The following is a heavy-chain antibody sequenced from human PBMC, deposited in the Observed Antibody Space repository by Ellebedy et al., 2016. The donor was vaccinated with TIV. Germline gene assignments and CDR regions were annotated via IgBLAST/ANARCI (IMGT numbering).Heavy chain of an antibody. CDR2: IIPIFGTA. CDR3: ARGLGAGFGEPGVLDAFDI. Sequence: ASVKVSCKASGGTFSSYAISWVRQAPGQGLEWMGGIIPIFGTANYAQKFQGRVTITADESTSTAYMELSSLRSEDTAVYYCARGLGAGFGEPGVLDAFDIWGQGTMGTVSS. V-gene: IGHV1-69*13. J-gene: IGHJ3*02. D-gene: IGHD3-10*01. CDR1: GGTFSSYA.